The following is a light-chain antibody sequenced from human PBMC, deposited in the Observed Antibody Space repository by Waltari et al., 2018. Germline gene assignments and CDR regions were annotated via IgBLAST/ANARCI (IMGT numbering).Light chain of an antibody. J-gene: IGKJ1*01. CDR3: MQGVRPWT. V-gene: IGKV2-30*01. CDR2: QVS. CDR1: QTLANTDRNTY. Sequence: DLMMTQSPVSLSVTLGQPASISSRASQTLANTDRNTYLNWFHHRPGQSPRRLIYQVSRRDSGVSDRFRGSGSDTDFTLENSSVEADDVGLYYCMQGVRPWTFGQGTKVEIK.